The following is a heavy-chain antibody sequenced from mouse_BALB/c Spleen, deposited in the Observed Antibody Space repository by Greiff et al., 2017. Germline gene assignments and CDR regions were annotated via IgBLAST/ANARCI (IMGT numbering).Heavy chain of an antibody. CDR2: IYPGDGDT. CDR1: GYTFTSYW. V-gene: IGHV1-87*01. J-gene: IGHJ2*01. Sequence: QVQLQQSGAELARPGASVKLSCKASGYTFTSYWMQWVKQRPGQGLEWIGAIYPGDGDTRYTQKFKGKATLTADKSSSTAYMQLSSLASEDSAVYYCASDLTVPLDYWGQGTTLTVSS. CDR3: ASDLTVPLDY. D-gene: IGHD1-1*01.